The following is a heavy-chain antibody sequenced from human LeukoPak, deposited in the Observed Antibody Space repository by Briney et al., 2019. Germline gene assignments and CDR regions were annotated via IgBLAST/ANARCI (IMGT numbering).Heavy chain of an antibody. Sequence: SQTLSLTCAISGDSVSSNSAAWNWIRQSPSRGLEWLVSTYYRSKWYNDYAVSVKSRITINPDTSKNQFSLQLNSVTPEDTAVYYCARIPGIAVAGGFDYWGQGTLVTVSS. CDR3: ARIPGIAVAGGFDY. D-gene: IGHD6-19*01. CDR1: GDSVSSNSAA. J-gene: IGHJ4*02. V-gene: IGHV6-1*01. CDR2: TYYRSKWYN.